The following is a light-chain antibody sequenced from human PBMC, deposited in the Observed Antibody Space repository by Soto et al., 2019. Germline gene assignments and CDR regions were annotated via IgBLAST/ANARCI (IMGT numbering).Light chain of an antibody. CDR2: DAS. CDR1: QSVSKN. J-gene: IGKJ3*01. V-gene: IGKV3-15*01. Sequence: EIVMTQSPATLSVSPGERATLSCRASQSVSKNLAWYQQRPGQAPRLLIYDASTRAAGIPARFGGSGSGTEFTLTISSLQSEDSAVYYCQQYNNWPSFTFGPGTKVDIK. CDR3: QQYNNWPSFT.